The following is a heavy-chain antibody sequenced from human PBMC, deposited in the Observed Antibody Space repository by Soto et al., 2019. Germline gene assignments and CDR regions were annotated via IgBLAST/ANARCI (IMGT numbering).Heavy chain of an antibody. D-gene: IGHD3-10*01. V-gene: IGHV1-18*01. CDR1: GYTFFAFG. CDR3: VRVAGHGSGSRYCDN. CDR2: SVPGSGNT. J-gene: IGHJ4*02. Sequence: QVQLVQSGTEVTKPGASVTVSCKTSGYTFFAFGLSWVRQVPGQGLEWLGRSVPGSGNTVYAPNFQDRFTVTTHRATNTSYMQPRSLTAADTALYYCVRVAGHGSGSRYCDNWGQGTLVTVSS.